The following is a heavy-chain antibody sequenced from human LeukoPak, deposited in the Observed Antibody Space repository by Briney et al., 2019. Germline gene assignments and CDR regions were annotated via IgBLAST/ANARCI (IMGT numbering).Heavy chain of an antibody. Sequence: GGSLRLSCAASGFTFSSYAMSWVRQAPGKGLEWVSVISGSGGNTYYADSVKGRFTISRDNYKNTLYLQMDSLRAEDTAVYYCAKTQLSYYYDSSGYLSGMDVWGQGTTVTVSS. J-gene: IGHJ6*02. CDR3: AKTQLSYYYDSSGYLSGMDV. CDR2: ISGSGGNT. V-gene: IGHV3-23*01. D-gene: IGHD3-22*01. CDR1: GFTFSSYA.